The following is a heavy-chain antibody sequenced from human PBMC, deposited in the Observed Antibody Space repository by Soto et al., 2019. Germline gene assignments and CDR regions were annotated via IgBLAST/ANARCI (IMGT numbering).Heavy chain of an antibody. CDR2: VSNSDYT. D-gene: IGHD2-2*01. J-gene: IGHJ4*02. Sequence: GGSLRLSCAVSGFYFNNYVIDWVRQAPGKGLEWVSSVSNSDYTYYSDSVKGRFTISRDNAKNSVSLQMNSLRPEDTAVYYCAREDSIIIPAVSDFWGPGTMLTVSS. CDR3: AREDSIIIPAVSDF. V-gene: IGHV3-21*01. CDR1: GFYFNNYV.